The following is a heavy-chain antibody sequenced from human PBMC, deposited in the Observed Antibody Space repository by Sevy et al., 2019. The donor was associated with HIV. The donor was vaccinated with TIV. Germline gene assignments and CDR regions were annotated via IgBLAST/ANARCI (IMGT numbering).Heavy chain of an antibody. V-gene: IGHV3-7*01. D-gene: IGHD7-27*01. Sequence: GGSLRLSCEVSGFTFSDFWMTWVRQSPGKGLEWVAYINQDERHINLLDSVRGRFTSSRDNAKNSLYLQMDSLRAEDTAIYYCARDPDWGALDRWGQGTLVTVSS. CDR2: INQDERHI. CDR3: ARDPDWGALDR. CDR1: GFTFSDFW. J-gene: IGHJ5*02.